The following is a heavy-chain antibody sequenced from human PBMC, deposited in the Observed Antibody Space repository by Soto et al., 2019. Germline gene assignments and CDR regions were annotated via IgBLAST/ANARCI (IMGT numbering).Heavy chain of an antibody. D-gene: IGHD1-1*01. J-gene: IGHJ5*02. V-gene: IGHV4-59*01. CDR2: IHYTGST. CDR1: GGSMSGYY. Sequence: PSETLSLTCTVSGGSMSGYYWTWIRQPPGKGLEWIGNIHYTGSTNYNPSLKSRVTILLGTSTSQFSLKVSSVTAADTAVYYCARDLTISSTDGPLDPWGHGTLVTVSS. CDR3: ARDLTISSTDGPLDP.